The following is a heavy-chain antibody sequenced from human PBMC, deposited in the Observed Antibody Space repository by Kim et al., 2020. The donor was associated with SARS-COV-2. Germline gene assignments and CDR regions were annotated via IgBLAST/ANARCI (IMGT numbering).Heavy chain of an antibody. CDR3: ATTLGDFWSGRPYYYYGMDV. J-gene: IGHJ6*02. Sequence: GRFTTSRDNSKNTLYLQMNSLRAEDTAVYYCATTLGDFWSGRPYYYYGMDVWGQGTTVTVSS. D-gene: IGHD3-3*01. V-gene: IGHV3-23*01.